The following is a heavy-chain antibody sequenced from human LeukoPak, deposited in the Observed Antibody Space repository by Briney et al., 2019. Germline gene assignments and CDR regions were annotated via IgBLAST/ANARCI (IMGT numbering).Heavy chain of an antibody. Sequence: PSETLSLTCAVYGGSFSGYYWSWIRQPPGKGLEWIGEINHSGSTNYNPSLKSRVTISVDTSKNQFSLKLSSVTAADTAVYYCAKRPSDYGDYVSYFDYWGQGTLVTVSS. CDR3: AKRPSDYGDYVSYFDY. D-gene: IGHD4-17*01. V-gene: IGHV4-34*01. CDR1: GGSFSGYY. J-gene: IGHJ4*02. CDR2: INHSGST.